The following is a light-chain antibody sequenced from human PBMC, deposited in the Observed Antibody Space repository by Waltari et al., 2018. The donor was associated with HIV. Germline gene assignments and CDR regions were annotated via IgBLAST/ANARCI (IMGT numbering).Light chain of an antibody. Sequence: QSALTQPASVSASPGQSITISCTGTSSDVGGYNHVSWYRQHPGEAPKVIIYEVNRRPSGVSNRFTASKSGNTASLAISGLQPEDEADYFCSSYTSSSTHVFGPGTKVTVL. CDR1: SSDVGGYNH. CDR2: EVN. CDR3: SSYTSSSTHV. V-gene: IGLV2-14*03. J-gene: IGLJ1*01.